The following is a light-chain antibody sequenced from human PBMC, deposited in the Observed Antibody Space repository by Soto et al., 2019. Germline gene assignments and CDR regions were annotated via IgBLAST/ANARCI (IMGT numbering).Light chain of an antibody. J-gene: IGKJ1*01. CDR2: GAS. V-gene: IGKV1-6*01. CDR1: QDISSC. Sequence: AIQVTQSPSSLSASVGDRVTITCRASQDISSCFTWYQQEPGKPPKVLIYGASNLQSGVPPRFSGSGSGTDFTLAISSLQPEDSATYYCLQDINYPWTFGQGTKVDIK. CDR3: LQDINYPWT.